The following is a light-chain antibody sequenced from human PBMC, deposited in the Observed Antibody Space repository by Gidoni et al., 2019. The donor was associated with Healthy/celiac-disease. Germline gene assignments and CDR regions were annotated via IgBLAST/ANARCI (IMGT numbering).Light chain of an antibody. CDR3: QQYYSTPPHT. V-gene: IGKV4-1*01. CDR1: QSVLYSSNNKNY. CDR2: WAS. J-gene: IGKJ2*01. Sequence: DIVMTQSPDSLASFPGERATINCKSSQSVLYSSNNKNYLAWYQQKPGQPPKLLIYWASTRESGVPDRFSGSGSGTDFTLTISSLQAEDVAVYYCQQYYSTPPHTFGQXTKLEIK.